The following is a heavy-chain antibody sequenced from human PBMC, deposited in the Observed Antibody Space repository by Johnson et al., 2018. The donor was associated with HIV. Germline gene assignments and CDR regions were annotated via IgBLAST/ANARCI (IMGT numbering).Heavy chain of an antibody. D-gene: IGHD6-19*01. V-gene: IGHV3-33*06. CDR3: AKALAVATLLNAFDI. CDR2: IWYDGSNK. CDR1: GFTFSRYG. J-gene: IGHJ3*02. Sequence: QVQLVESGGGVVQPGRSLRLSCAASGFTFSRYGMHWVRQAPGKGLEWVPVIWYDGSNKYYADSVKGRFTISRDNSKNTLYLKMNSLRAEDTAVYYCAKALAVATLLNAFDIWGQGTMVTVSS.